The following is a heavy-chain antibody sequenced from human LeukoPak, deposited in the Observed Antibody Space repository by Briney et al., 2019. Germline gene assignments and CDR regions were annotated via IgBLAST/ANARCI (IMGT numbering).Heavy chain of an antibody. V-gene: IGHV4-59*01. D-gene: IGHD3-22*01. J-gene: IGHJ5*02. CDR2: IYYSVST. CDR1: VGSISSYY. CDR3: AREPYDSSGYYYGGPTWFDP. Sequence: SETLSLTCTVSVGSISSYYWSWIRQPPGKGLEWIGYIYYSVSTNYNPSLKSRVTISVDTSKNQFSLKLSSVTAADTAVYYCAREPYDSSGYYYGGPTWFDPWGQGTLVTVSS.